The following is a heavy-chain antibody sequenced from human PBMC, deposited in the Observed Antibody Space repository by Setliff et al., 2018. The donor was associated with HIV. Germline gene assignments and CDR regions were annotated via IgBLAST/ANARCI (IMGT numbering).Heavy chain of an antibody. CDR2: VSPYNGHT. D-gene: IGHD2-2*01. CDR3: ARWSCGRATCYDSPYNWFEP. CDR1: GGTFSNYA. Sequence: ASVKVSCKASGGTFSNYAISWLRQAPGQGLEWMGWVSPYNGHTKYAQRFQGRVTMSTDTSTSTIYMELTSLRSDDTAVYYCARWSCGRATCYDSPYNWFEPWGQGTLVTVSS. J-gene: IGHJ5*02. V-gene: IGHV1-18*01.